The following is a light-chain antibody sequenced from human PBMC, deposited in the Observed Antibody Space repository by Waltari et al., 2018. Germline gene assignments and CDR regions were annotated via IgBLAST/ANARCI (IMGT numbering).Light chain of an antibody. CDR3: SSYAGNDNFEV. V-gene: IGLV2-8*01. J-gene: IGLJ3*02. Sequence: QSALTQPPPASGSPRRSVTTPCPETSSDVAGYNYVYWYQQHPGKAPKLMIYEVSRRPSGLPDRFAGSKSGNTASLTVSGLQAEDEADYYCSSYAGNDNFEVFGGGTKLTVL. CDR1: SSDVAGYNY. CDR2: EVS.